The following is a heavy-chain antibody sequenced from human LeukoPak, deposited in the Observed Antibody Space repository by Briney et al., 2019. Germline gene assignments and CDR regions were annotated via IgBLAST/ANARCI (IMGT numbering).Heavy chain of an antibody. CDR3: ARDVGQQLVREDYYYGMDV. Sequence: PSETLSLTCTVSGGSISSYYWNWIRQPPGKGLEWIGYIYYSGSTNYNPSLESRVTISVDTSKNQFSLKLSSVTAADTAVYYCARDVGQQLVREDYYYGMDVWGQGTTVTVSS. CDR1: GGSISSYY. CDR2: IYYSGST. J-gene: IGHJ6*02. V-gene: IGHV4-59*01. D-gene: IGHD6-13*01.